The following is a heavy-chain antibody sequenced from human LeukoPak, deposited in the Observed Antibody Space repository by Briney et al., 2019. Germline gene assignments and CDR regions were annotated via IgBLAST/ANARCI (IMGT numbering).Heavy chain of an antibody. CDR2: IYYSGST. J-gene: IGHJ4*02. CDR1: GGSISSGGYY. V-gene: IGHV4-31*03. D-gene: IGHD4-17*01. CDR3: ARFTTVTTLRFYDY. Sequence: TSETLSLTCTVSGGSISSGGYYWSWIRQHPGKGLEWIGYIYYSGSTYYNPSLKSRVTISVDTSKNQFSLKVSSVTAADTAVYYCARFTTVTTLRFYDYWGQGTLVTVSS.